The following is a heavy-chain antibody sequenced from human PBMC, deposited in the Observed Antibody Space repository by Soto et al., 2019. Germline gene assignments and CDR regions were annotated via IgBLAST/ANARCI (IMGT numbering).Heavy chain of an antibody. CDR3: ARGPRSIEQWLPYWYFDL. CDR2: INAGNGNT. J-gene: IGHJ2*01. CDR1: GYTFTSYA. Sequence: QVQLVQSGAEVKKPGASVKVSCKASGYTFTSYAMHWVRQAPGQRLEWMGWINAGNGNTKYSQKFQGRDTITRDTYASTAYMELSSLRSEVTAVYYCARGPRSIEQWLPYWYFDLWGRGLLVTVSS. V-gene: IGHV1-3*01. D-gene: IGHD6-19*01.